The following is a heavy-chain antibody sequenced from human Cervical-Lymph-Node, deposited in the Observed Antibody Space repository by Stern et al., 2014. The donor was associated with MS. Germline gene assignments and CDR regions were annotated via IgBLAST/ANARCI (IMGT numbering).Heavy chain of an antibody. CDR2: LHASGAT. Sequence: QVQLQESGPGLVKPSQTLSLTCTVSGASISSGTSYWSWIRQPAGGGLEWIGRLHASGATYYNPSLKSRVTISGDTSKNQFSLNLNSVTAADTAVYYCARGHLELLCNNYFDSWGQGTLVTVSS. CDR3: ARGHLELLCNNYFDS. CDR1: GASISSGTSY. D-gene: IGHD3-10*01. J-gene: IGHJ4*02. V-gene: IGHV4-61*02.